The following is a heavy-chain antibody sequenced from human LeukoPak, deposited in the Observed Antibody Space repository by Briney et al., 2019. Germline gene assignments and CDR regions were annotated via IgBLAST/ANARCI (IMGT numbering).Heavy chain of an antibody. CDR1: GGSISSGSYY. J-gene: IGHJ6*02. D-gene: IGHD3-10*01. CDR2: IYTSGST. V-gene: IGHV4-61*02. Sequence: PSQTLSLTCTVSGGSISSGSYYWSWIRQPAGKGLGWIGRIYTSGSTNYNPSLKSRVTISVDTTKNQFSLKLSSVTAADTAVYYCARDSDYYYGMDVWGQGTTVTVSS. CDR3: ARDSDYYYGMDV.